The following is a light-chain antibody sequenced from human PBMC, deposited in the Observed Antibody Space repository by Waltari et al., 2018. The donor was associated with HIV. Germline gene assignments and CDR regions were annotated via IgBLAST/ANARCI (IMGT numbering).Light chain of an antibody. CDR3: QQYNSYSKT. CDR1: QSISTW. CDR2: KAS. V-gene: IGKV1-5*03. Sequence: DIQMTQFPSTLSASVGDRVTITCRATQSISTWLAWYQQKPGKAPKLLIYKASSLESEVPSRFSGSGSGTEFTLTISSLQPDDFATYYCQQYNSYSKTFGQGTKVEIK. J-gene: IGKJ1*01.